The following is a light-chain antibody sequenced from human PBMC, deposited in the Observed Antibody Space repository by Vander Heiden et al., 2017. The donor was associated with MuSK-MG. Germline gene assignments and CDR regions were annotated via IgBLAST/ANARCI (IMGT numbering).Light chain of an antibody. J-gene: IGKJ5*01. CDR2: GAS. CDR1: QSIGTN. Sequence: IVMTQSPATLSVSRRERATLSCRASQSIGTNLARYQQKPGQAPRLLIFGASTRATGIPDRFSGSGSGTEFTLTISSLQSEDLAVYYWQQCYNWRLIIFGQGTRLEIK. V-gene: IGKV3D-15*01. CDR3: QQCYNWRLII.